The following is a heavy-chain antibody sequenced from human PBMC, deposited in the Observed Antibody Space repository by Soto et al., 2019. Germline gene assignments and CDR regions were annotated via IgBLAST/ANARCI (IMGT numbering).Heavy chain of an antibody. V-gene: IGHV3-21*01. CDR3: ARNYNWNQYYYYYGMDV. CDR2: ISSSSSYI. D-gene: IGHD1-20*01. CDR1: GFTFSSYS. J-gene: IGHJ6*02. Sequence: PGGSLRLSCAASGFTFSSYSMNWVRQAPGKGLEWVSSISSSSSYIYYADSVKGRFTISRDNAKNSLYLQMNSLRAEDTAVYYCARNYNWNQYYYYYGMDVWGQGTTVTVSS.